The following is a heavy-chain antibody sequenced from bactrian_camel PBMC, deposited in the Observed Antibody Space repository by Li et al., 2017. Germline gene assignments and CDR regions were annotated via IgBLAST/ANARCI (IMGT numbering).Heavy chain of an antibody. CDR2: IRPGATTT. V-gene: IGHV3S1*01. CDR1: GVHLSSAFC. CDR3: AEGRGSRGEHCYSLNY. D-gene: IGHD6*01. Sequence: HVQLVESGGGSVQAGGSLRLSCAGTGVHLSSAFCVGWFRQVPGKEREGVASIRPGATTTAYASSVRGRFSISQDNAKNTVYLQMNNLQPEDTAMYYCAEGRGSRGEHCYSLNYWGQGTQVTVS. J-gene: IGHJ4*01.